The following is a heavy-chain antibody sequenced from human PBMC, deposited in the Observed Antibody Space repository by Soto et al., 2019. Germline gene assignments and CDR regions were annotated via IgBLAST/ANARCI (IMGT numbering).Heavy chain of an antibody. J-gene: IGHJ4*02. D-gene: IGHD6-19*01. CDR1: GFTFSSYG. Sequence: GGSLRLSCAASGFTFSSYGMHWVRQAPGKGLEWVAVIWYDGSNKYYADSVKGRFTISRDNSKNTLYLQMNSLRAEDTAVYYCAREKLPEWLADKPGPFDYWGQGTLVTVSS. CDR2: IWYDGSNK. CDR3: AREKLPEWLADKPGPFDY. V-gene: IGHV3-33*01.